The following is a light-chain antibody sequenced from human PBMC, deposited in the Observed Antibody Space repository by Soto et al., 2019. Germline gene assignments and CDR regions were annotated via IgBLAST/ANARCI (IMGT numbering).Light chain of an antibody. Sequence: EIVMTQSPATLSVSPGQRTTLSCRARQSVSSNLAWYQQKPGQAPRLLIYGASTRATGIPARFSGSGSGTEFTLTISSLQSEDFAVYYCHHYNNWPSMYTFGQGTKLEIK. CDR3: HHYNNWPSMYT. CDR1: QSVSSN. CDR2: GAS. V-gene: IGKV3-15*01. J-gene: IGKJ2*01.